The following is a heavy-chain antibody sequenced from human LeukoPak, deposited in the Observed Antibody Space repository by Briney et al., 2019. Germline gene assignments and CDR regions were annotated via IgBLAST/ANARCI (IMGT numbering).Heavy chain of an antibody. J-gene: IGHJ4*02. D-gene: IGHD1-1*01. CDR3: AKVAEGTPCLDY. CDR2: ISGSGVST. V-gene: IGHV3-23*01. CDR1: GFTFSSYA. Sequence: GGSLRLSCAASGFTFSSYAMSWVRQAPGKGLEWLSAISGSGVSTYYAGSVKGRFTISRDNSKNTLYLQMNSLRAEDTAVYNRAKVAEGTPCLDYWGQGTLVTVSS.